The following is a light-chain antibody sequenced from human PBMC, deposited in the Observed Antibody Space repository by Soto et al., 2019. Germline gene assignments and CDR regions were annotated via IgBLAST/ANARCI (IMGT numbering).Light chain of an antibody. CDR3: QQLNSYPLT. V-gene: IGKV1-9*01. J-gene: IGKJ4*01. Sequence: DIQWTQSPSFLSASVGDRVTITCRASQGISSYLAWYQQKPGKAPKLLIYAASTLQSGVPSRFSGSGSGTEFTLTISSPQPEDFATYYCQQLNSYPLTFGGGTKVEIK. CDR2: AAS. CDR1: QGISSY.